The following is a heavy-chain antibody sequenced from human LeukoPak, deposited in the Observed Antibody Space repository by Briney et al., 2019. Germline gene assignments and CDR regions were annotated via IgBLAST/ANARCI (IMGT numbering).Heavy chain of an antibody. V-gene: IGHV4-39*01. D-gene: IGHD6-6*01. Sequence: SETLSLTCTVSGGSISSSSYYWGWIRQPPGKGLEWIGSIYYSGSTYYNPSLKSRVTISVDTSKNQFSLKLSSVTAADTAVYYCARHIYGPHSSCDYWGQGTLVTVSS. J-gene: IGHJ4*02. CDR2: IYYSGST. CDR1: GGSISSSSYY. CDR3: ARHIYGPHSSCDY.